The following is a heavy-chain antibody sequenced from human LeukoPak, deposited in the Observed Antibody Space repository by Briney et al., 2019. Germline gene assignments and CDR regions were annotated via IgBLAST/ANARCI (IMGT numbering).Heavy chain of an antibody. Sequence: SETLSLTCTVSGGSISSSSYYWGWIRQPPGKGLEWIGSIYYSGSTYYNPSLKSRVTISVDTSKNQFSLKLSSVTAADTAIYYCARDAKYYYGSRTFFFYEYWGQGTLLTVSS. V-gene: IGHV4-39*07. D-gene: IGHD3-10*01. J-gene: IGHJ4*02. CDR3: ARDAKYYYGSRTFFFYEY. CDR1: GGSISSSSYY. CDR2: IYYSGST.